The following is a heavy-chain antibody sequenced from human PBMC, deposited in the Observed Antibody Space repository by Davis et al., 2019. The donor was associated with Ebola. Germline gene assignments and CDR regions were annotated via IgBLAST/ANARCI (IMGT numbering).Heavy chain of an antibody. CDR2: ISAYNGNT. CDR1: GYTFTSYG. J-gene: IGHJ6*02. V-gene: IGHV1-18*01. CDR3: ARDLRGGSPRYCSGGSCYYYYGMDV. D-gene: IGHD2-15*01. Sequence: GESLKISCKASGYTFTSYGISWVRQAPGQGLEWMGWISAYNGNTNYAQKLQGRVTMTRDTSTSTAYMELRSLRSDDTAVYYCARDLRGGSPRYCSGGSCYYYYGMDVWGQGTTVTVSS.